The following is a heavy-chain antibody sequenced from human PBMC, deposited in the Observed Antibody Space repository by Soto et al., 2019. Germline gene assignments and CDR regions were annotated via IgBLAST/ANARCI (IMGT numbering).Heavy chain of an antibody. Sequence: ASVKVSCKASGYTFTGYYMHWVRQAPGQGLEWMGWINPNSGGTNYAQKFQGWVTMTRDTSISTAYMELSRLRSDDTAVYYCARDSYVCPNSSSCEYYYYCYGMDVSGQGTTVTVS. CDR3: ARDSYVCPNSSSCEYYYYCYGMDV. D-gene: IGHD6-13*01. V-gene: IGHV1-2*04. CDR2: INPNSGGT. J-gene: IGHJ6*02. CDR1: GYTFTGYY.